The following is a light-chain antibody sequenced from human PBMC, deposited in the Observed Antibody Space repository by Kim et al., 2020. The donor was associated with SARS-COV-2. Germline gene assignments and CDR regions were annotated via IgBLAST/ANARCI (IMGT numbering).Light chain of an antibody. V-gene: IGKV1-33*01. Sequence: DIQMTQSPSSLSASVGDRVTITCQASQDISNYLNWYQQKPGKATKLLIYDASNLETGVPSRFSGSGSGTDFNFTISSLQPEDIATYYCQQYDNLLLTFGGGTKLEI. CDR2: DAS. CDR3: QQYDNLLLT. CDR1: QDISNY. J-gene: IGKJ4*01.